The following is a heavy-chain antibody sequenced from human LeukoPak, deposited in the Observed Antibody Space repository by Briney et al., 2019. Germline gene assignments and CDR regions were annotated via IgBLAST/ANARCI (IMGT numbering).Heavy chain of an antibody. Sequence: KASETLSLTCAVSGGSISSSNWWSWVRQPPGKGLEWIGEIYHSGSTNYNPSLKSRVTISVDTSKNQFSLKLSSVTAADTAVYYCARRRYFGPIDYWGQGTLVTVSP. CDR3: ARRRYFGPIDY. J-gene: IGHJ4*02. D-gene: IGHD1-14*01. CDR1: GGSISSSNW. V-gene: IGHV4-4*02. CDR2: IYHSGST.